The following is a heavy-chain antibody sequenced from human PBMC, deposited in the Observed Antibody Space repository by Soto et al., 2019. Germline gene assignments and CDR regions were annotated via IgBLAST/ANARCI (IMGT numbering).Heavy chain of an antibody. Sequence: EVQLVESGGGLVQPGGSLRLSCAASGFTFSNYWMHWVRQAPGKGLVWVSRINTDGSTTNYADSVKGRFTISRDNAKNTLYLQTNSMGAEDTAVYYRARDLGGYASYWGQGTLVTVSS. D-gene: IGHD3-16*01. CDR1: GFTFSNYW. J-gene: IGHJ4*02. CDR2: INTDGSTT. V-gene: IGHV3-74*01. CDR3: ARDLGGYASY.